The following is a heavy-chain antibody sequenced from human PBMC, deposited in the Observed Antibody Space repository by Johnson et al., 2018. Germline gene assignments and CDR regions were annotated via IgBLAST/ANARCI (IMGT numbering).Heavy chain of an antibody. CDR3: ARGAGYPSEYFQH. V-gene: IGHV4-59*01. J-gene: IGHJ1*01. Sequence: QVQLVESGPGLLKPSETXSLTCTVSGGSINSYYWSWIRQSPGKGLEWIGYVHYSGSTNYNPSLKSRVTISVGTSKDQFSLKVNSVTAADTAVYYCARGAGYPSEYFQHWGQGTLVTVSS. CDR1: GGSINSYY. CDR2: VHYSGST. D-gene: IGHD3-16*02.